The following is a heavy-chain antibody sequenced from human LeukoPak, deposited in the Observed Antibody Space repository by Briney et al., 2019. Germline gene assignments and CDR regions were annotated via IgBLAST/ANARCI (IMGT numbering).Heavy chain of an antibody. V-gene: IGHV4-59*01. CDR1: GGSISSYY. D-gene: IGHD3-10*01. CDR2: IYYSGST. J-gene: IGHJ4*02. CDR3: ARGGPPPWXHQNYYGSGSYYISLPDX. Sequence: SETLSLTCTVSGGSISSYYWSWIRQPPGKGLEWIGYIYYSGSTNYNPSLKSRVTISVDTSKNQFSLKLSSVTAADTAVYYCARGGPPPWXHQNYYGSGSYYISLPDXRGQGXLVTVS.